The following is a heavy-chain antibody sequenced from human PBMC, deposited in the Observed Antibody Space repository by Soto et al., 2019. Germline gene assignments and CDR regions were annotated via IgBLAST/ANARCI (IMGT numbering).Heavy chain of an antibody. J-gene: IGHJ5*02. CDR1: GGTFSSYA. Sequence: QVQLVQSGAEVKKPGSSVKVSCKASGGTFSSYAISWVRQAPGQGLEWMGGIIPIFGTANYAQKFQGRVTSTADKSTSTAYMELSSLRSEDTAVYYCARDRLAAAGRNWFDPWGQGTLVTVSS. CDR3: ARDRLAAAGRNWFDP. CDR2: IIPIFGTA. V-gene: IGHV1-69*06. D-gene: IGHD6-13*01.